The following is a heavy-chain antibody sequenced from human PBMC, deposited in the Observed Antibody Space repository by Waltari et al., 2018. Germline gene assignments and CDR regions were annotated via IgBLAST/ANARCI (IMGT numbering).Heavy chain of an antibody. CDR3: AKVTPGYSYGYYFDY. D-gene: IGHD5-18*01. Sequence: EVQLVESGGGLVQPGRSLRLSCAASGFTFDDYAMHWVRQAPGKGLEWVSGISWNSGSIGYADSVKGRFTISRDNAKNSLYLQMNSLRAEDTALYYCAKVTPGYSYGYYFDYWGQGTLVTVSS. J-gene: IGHJ4*02. V-gene: IGHV3-9*01. CDR2: ISWNSGSI. CDR1: GFTFDDYA.